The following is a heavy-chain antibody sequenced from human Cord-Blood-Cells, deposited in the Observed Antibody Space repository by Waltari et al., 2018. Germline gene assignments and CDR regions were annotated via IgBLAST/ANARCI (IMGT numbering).Heavy chain of an antibody. Sequence: QLQLQESGPGLVKPSETLSLTCTVSGGSISSRSYYWGWIRQPPGKGLEWIGSIYYSGSTYYNPSLKSRVTISVDTSKNQFSLKLSSVTAADTAVYYCARQGATTKEDYYYYMDVWGKGTTVTVSS. V-gene: IGHV4-39*01. D-gene: IGHD1-26*01. CDR2: IYYSGST. J-gene: IGHJ6*03. CDR3: ARQGATTKEDYYYYMDV. CDR1: GGSISSRSYY.